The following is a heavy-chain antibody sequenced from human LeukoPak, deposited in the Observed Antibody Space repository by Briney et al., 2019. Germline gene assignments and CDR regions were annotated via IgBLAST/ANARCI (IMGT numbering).Heavy chain of an antibody. D-gene: IGHD2-21*02. V-gene: IGHV3-23*01. CDR1: GFTFSSYE. CDR3: AKGVNIVVVTALDY. J-gene: IGHJ4*02. Sequence: GGSLRLSCAASGFTFSSYEMNWVRQAPGKGLEWVSAISGSGCSTYYADSVKGRFTISRDNSKNTLYLQMNSLRAEDTAVYYCAKGVNIVVVTALDYWGQGTLVTVSS. CDR2: ISGSGCST.